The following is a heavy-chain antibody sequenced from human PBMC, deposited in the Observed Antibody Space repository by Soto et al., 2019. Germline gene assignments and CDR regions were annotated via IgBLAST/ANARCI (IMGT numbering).Heavy chain of an antibody. D-gene: IGHD1-7*01. J-gene: IGHJ5*02. CDR2: IYYSGST. Sequence: NPSETLSLTCTVSGGSISSGGYYWSWIRQHPGKGLEWIGYIYYSGSTYYNPSLKSRVTISVDTSKNQFSLKLSSVTAADTAVYYCARDLTAGTTGGGRYWFDPWGQGTLVTVSS. CDR1: GGSISSGGYY. CDR3: ARDLTAGTTGGGRYWFDP. V-gene: IGHV4-31*03.